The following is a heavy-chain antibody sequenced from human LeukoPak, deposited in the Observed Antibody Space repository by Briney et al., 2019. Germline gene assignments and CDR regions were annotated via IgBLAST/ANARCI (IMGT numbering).Heavy chain of an antibody. V-gene: IGHV3-9*01. D-gene: IGHD3-22*01. Sequence: GGSLRLSCAASGFSFDDYAMHWVRQTPGKGREWVSGISWNSDTIAYADSVKGRFTISRDNAKNSMYLQMNSLRAEDTALYYCARRHSNGYYLSWGQGTLVTVSS. CDR3: ARRHSNGYYLS. CDR2: ISWNSDTI. J-gene: IGHJ5*02. CDR1: GFSFDDYA.